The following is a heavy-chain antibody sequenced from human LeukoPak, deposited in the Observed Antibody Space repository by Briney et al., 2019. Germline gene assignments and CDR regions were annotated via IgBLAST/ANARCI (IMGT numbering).Heavy chain of an antibody. CDR2: IILIFGTA. CDR1: GGTFSSYA. J-gene: IGHJ5*02. CDR3: ARDRVTMIVEAFNWFDP. Sequence: SVKVSCKASGGTFSSYAISWVRQAPGQGLEWMGGIILIFGTANYAQKFQGRVTITADESTSTAYMELSSLRSEDTAVYYCARDRVTMIVEAFNWFDPWGQGTLVTVSS. V-gene: IGHV1-69*13. D-gene: IGHD3-22*01.